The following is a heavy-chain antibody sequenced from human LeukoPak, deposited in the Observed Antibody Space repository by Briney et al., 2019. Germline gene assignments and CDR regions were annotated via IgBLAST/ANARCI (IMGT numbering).Heavy chain of an antibody. CDR3: ARASMVATDFDY. CDR2: ISSSGCTI. D-gene: IGHD5-12*01. Sequence: GGSLTLSCVASGFTFSSYEMNWVRQAPWKGLEWVSFISSSGCTIYYADSVKGRFTISRDNAKNSLDLQMNSRRAEDTAVYYCARASMVATDFDYWGQGTLVTGPS. J-gene: IGHJ4*02. V-gene: IGHV3-48*03. CDR1: GFTFSSYE.